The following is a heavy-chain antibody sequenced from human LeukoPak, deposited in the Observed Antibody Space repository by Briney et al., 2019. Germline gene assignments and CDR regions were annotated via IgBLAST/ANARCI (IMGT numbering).Heavy chain of an antibody. V-gene: IGHV3-48*03. J-gene: IGHJ4*02. CDR1: GFTFSSYE. Sequence: GGSLRLSCAASGFTFSSYEMNWVRQAPGKGLEWVSYISSSGSTIYYADSVKGRFTISRDNAKNSLYLQMNSLRAEDTAAYYCARNSGSYYPYWGQGTLVTVSS. CDR3: ARNSGSYYPY. CDR2: ISSSGSTI. D-gene: IGHD1-26*01.